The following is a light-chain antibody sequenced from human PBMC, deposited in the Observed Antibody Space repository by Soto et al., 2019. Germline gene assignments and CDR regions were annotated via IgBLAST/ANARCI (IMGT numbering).Light chain of an antibody. CDR1: QTISTY. V-gene: IGKV1-39*01. Sequence: DIQMTQSPSSLSASVGDRVTITCRASQTISTYLNWYQQKPGRAPKLLIFAASSLQSGVPPRFSGSGSGTDFTLPVSSLPPEDFATYFCQQGYSTPLTFGGGTKVDIK. J-gene: IGKJ4*01. CDR3: QQGYSTPLT. CDR2: AAS.